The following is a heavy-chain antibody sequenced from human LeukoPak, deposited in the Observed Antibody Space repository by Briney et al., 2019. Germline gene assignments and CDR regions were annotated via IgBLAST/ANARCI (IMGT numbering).Heavy chain of an antibody. V-gene: IGHV4-59*08. CDR2: IYYSGTT. CDR3: ARHGYSSYDFDY. Sequence: SETLSLTCTVSGGSISSYYWSWIRQPPGKGLEWIGYIYYSGTTNYNPSLKSRTTISVDTSKNQFSLKLSSVTAADTAVYYCARHGYSSYDFDYWGQGTLVTVSS. D-gene: IGHD5-18*01. CDR1: GGSISSYY. J-gene: IGHJ4*02.